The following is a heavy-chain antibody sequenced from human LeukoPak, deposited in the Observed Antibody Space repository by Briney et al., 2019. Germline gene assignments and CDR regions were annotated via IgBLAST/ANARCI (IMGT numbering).Heavy chain of an antibody. CDR2: INQDGREK. J-gene: IGHJ4*02. V-gene: IGHV3-7*01. CDR3: GSPRRGY. Sequence: GGSLRLSCAAFGFTFSSYGMSWVRQAPGKGLEWVANINQDGREKYYVDSVKGRFTISRDNAKNSLYLQMNSLRAEDTAVYFCGSPRRGYWGQGTLVTVSS. CDR1: GFTFSSYG.